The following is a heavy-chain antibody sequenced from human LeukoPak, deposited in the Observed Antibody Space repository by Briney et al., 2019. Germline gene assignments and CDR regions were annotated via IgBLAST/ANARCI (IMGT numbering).Heavy chain of an antibody. CDR2: IIPIFGTA. CDR3: ARSTDSYDFWSGYYASWFDP. Sequence: GASVKVSCKASGGTFSSYAISWVRQAPGQGLEWMGGIIPIFGTANYAQKFQGRVTITADESTSTAYMELSSLRSEDTAVYYCARSTDSYDFWSGYYASWFDPWGQGTLVTVSS. CDR1: GGTFSSYA. V-gene: IGHV1-69*13. J-gene: IGHJ5*02. D-gene: IGHD3-3*01.